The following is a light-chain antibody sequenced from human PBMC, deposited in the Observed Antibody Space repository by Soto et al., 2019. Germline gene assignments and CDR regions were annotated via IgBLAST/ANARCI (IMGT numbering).Light chain of an antibody. CDR2: DVS. CDR1: SSDVGGYNY. J-gene: IGLJ2*01. Sequence: QSALTQPASVSGSPGQSITISCTGTSSDVGGYNYVSWYQQHPGKAPKLMIYDVSNRPSGVSNRFSGSKSGNTASLTISGLQAEDEADYYCSSYTSSILFGGETKLTVL. V-gene: IGLV2-14*01. CDR3: SSYTSSIL.